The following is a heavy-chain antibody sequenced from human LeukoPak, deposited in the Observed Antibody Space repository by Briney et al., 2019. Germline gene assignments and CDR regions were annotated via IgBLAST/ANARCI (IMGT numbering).Heavy chain of an antibody. J-gene: IGHJ4*02. CDR1: GFTFTSYS. V-gene: IGHV3-48*01. CDR2: ISSTSNTI. Sequence: GGSLRLSCAASGFTFTSYSMNWVRRAPGKGLEWVSYISSTSNTIYYADSVKGRFTISRDNAKNALYLQMNSLRAEDTALYHCASDDYGVFESWGQGTLVTVSS. CDR3: ASDDYGVFES. D-gene: IGHD4-17*01.